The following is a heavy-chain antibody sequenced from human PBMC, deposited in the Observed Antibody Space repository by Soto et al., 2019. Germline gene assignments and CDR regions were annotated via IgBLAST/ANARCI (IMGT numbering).Heavy chain of an antibody. Sequence: ASVKVSCKASGYTFTSYGISWVRQAPGQGLEWMGWISPINGKTNYAQKFQGRVTMTADESTSTAYMELSSLRSEDTAVYYCARETYYYDSSGYSFDYWGQGTLVTVSS. CDR3: ARETYYYDSSGYSFDY. V-gene: IGHV1-18*01. CDR2: ISPINGKT. J-gene: IGHJ4*02. CDR1: GYTFTSYG. D-gene: IGHD3-22*01.